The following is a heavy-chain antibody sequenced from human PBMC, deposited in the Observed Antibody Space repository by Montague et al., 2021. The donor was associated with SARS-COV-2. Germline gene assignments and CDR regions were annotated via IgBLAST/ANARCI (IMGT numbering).Heavy chain of an antibody. CDR3: AKFRLYHGSGFDCFDK. CDR1: NFSIASGYY. V-gene: IGHV4-38-2*02. Sequence: SETLSLTCTVSNFSIASGYYWAWIRVPPGRRPEWMGSTLHSGTRYHNFSLKSRVTMSADPSKNQFSLRLTSVTAADTAVYYCAKFRLYHGSGFDCFDKWGPGMMVVVSS. D-gene: IGHD3-10*01. J-gene: IGHJ3*02. CDR2: TLHSGTR.